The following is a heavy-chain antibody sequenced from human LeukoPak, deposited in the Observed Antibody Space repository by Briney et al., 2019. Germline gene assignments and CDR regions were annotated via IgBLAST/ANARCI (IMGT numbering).Heavy chain of an antibody. CDR1: GFTFSSYE. D-gene: IGHD2-2*02. V-gene: IGHV3-48*01. CDR2: ISSSSSTI. J-gene: IGHJ6*03. CDR3: AREASVVVPAAIYYYYYMDV. Sequence: GGSLRLSCAASGFTFSSYEMNWGRQAPGKGLEWVSYISSSSSTIYYADSVKGRFTISRDNAKNSLYLQMNSLRAEDTAVYYCAREASVVVPAAIYYYYYMDVWGKGTTVTVSS.